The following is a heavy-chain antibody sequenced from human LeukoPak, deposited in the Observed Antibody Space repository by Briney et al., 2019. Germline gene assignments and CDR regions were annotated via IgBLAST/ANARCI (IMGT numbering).Heavy chain of an antibody. D-gene: IGHD1-7*01. CDR1: GYTFTGYY. J-gene: IGHJ4*02. CDR3: ARVQISGTNAFDY. Sequence: ASVKVSCKASGYTFTGYYMHWVRQPPGQGLEWMGWINTNTGGTNYAQKFQGRVTMTRDTSIRTAYMELSRLRSDDTAVYHCARVQISGTNAFDYWGQGTLVTVSS. V-gene: IGHV1-2*02. CDR2: INTNTGGT.